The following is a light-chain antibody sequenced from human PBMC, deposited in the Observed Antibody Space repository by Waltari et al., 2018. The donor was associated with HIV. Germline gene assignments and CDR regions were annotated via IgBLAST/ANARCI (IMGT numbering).Light chain of an antibody. CDR1: SSDVGSYYL. CDR3: CSYAGSSTFVV. J-gene: IGLJ2*01. V-gene: IGLV2-23*02. CDR2: EVS. Sequence: QSALTQPASVSGSPGQSITISCTGTSSDVGSYYLGSWYQQHPGKAPKLMIYEVSKRPSGVSNRFSGSKSGHTASLTISGLQAEDEADYYCCSYAGSSTFVVFGGGTKLTVL.